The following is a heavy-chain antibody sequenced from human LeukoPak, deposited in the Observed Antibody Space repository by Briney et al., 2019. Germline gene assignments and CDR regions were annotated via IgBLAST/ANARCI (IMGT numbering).Heavy chain of an antibody. D-gene: IGHD6-19*01. CDR3: ARGRQPAVADYWYFDL. Sequence: PSETLSLTCTVSGGSISSGSYYWSWIRQPAGKGLEWIGRIYTSGSTNYNPSLKSRVTISVDTSKNQFSLKLSSVTAADTAVYYCARGRQPAVADYWYFDLWGRGTLVTVSS. V-gene: IGHV4-61*02. CDR2: IYTSGST. J-gene: IGHJ2*01. CDR1: GGSISSGSYY.